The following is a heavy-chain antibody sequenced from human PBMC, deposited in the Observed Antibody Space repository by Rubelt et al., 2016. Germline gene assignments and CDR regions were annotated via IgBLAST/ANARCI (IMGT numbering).Heavy chain of an antibody. CDR2: IHYSGST. J-gene: IGHJ4*02. CDR1: GGSMNTYY. D-gene: IGHD3-22*01. V-gene: IGHV4-59*08. Sequence: QVQLQESGPGLVKPSETLPLTCTVSGGSMNTYYWSWIRQPPGKGPEWIGYIHYSGSTYYNPSLKSRVTISEDTSKKQFSLNLKSGTAADTAVYYCSRHDYYDTSGYPYWGQGTLVTVSS. CDR3: SRHDYYDTSGYPY.